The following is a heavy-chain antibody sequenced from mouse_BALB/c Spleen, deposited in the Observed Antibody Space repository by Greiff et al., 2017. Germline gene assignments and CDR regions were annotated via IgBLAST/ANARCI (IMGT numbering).Heavy chain of an antibody. J-gene: IGHJ3*01. D-gene: IGHD1-1*01. CDR1: GYTFTSYW. V-gene: IGHV1S22*01. CDR3: TRGTTVAPGSY. Sequence: LKQPGSELVRPGASVKLSCKASGYTFTSYWMHWVKQRPGQGLEWIGNIYPGSGSTNYDEKFKSKATLTVDTSSSTAYMQLSSLTSEDSAVYYCTRGTTVAPGSYWGQGTLVTVSA. CDR2: IYPGSGST.